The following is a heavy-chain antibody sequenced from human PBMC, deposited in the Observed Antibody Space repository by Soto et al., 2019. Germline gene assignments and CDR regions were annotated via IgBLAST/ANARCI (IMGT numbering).Heavy chain of an antibody. V-gene: IGHV3-23*01. D-gene: IGHD3-3*01. J-gene: IGHJ4*02. Sequence: GGSLRLSCAASGFTFSSYAMSWVRQAPGKGLEWVSAISGSGGSTYYAESVKGRFTISRDNSKNTLYLQMNSLRAEDTAVYYCAKEGPHRYYDFWSGYSTYYFDYWGQGTLVTVSS. CDR3: AKEGPHRYYDFWSGYSTYYFDY. CDR2: ISGSGGST. CDR1: GFTFSSYA.